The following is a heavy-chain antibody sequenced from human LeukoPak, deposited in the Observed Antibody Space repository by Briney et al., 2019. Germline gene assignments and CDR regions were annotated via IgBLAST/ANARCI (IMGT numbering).Heavy chain of an antibody. J-gene: IGHJ4*02. D-gene: IGHD2-2*01. CDR1: EFTFSHYA. V-gene: IGHV3-23*01. CDR2: ISGSGTTT. CDR3: AKDPEVVPNYSFDY. Sequence: GGSLRLSCAASEFTFSHYAMHWVRQAPGKGLEWVSAISGSGTTTYYVDSVKGRFTISRDNSKDTLYLQMNSLRADDTAVYYCAKDPEVVPNYSFDYWGQGTLVTVSS.